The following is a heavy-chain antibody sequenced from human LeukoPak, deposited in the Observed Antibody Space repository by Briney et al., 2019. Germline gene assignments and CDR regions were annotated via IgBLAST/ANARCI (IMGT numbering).Heavy chain of an antibody. CDR2: INHSGST. Sequence: SETLSLTCAVYGGSFSGYYWSWIRQPPGKGLEWIGEINHSGSTNYNPSLKSRVTISVDTSKNQFSLKLSSVTAADTAVYYCARTEEWELQWDRAFDIWGQGTMVTVSS. CDR1: GGSFSGYY. V-gene: IGHV4-34*01. CDR3: ARTEEWELQWDRAFDI. D-gene: IGHD1-26*01. J-gene: IGHJ3*02.